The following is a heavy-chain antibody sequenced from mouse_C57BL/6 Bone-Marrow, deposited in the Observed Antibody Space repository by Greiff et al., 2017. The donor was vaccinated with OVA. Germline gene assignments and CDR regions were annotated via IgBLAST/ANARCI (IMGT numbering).Heavy chain of an antibody. V-gene: IGHV5-12*01. CDR1: GFTFSDYY. J-gene: IGHJ3*01. CDR3: ARHGTTVAAGGWFAY. CDR2: ISNGGGST. D-gene: IGHD1-1*01. Sequence: EVMLVESGGGLVQPGGSLKLSCAASGFTFSDYYMYWVRQTPEKRLEWVAYISNGGGSTYYPDTVKGRFTISRDNAKNTLYLQMSRLKSEDTAMYYCARHGTTVAAGGWFAYWGQGTLVTVSA.